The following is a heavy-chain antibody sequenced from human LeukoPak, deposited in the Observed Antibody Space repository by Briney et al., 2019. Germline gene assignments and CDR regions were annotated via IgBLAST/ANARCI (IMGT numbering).Heavy chain of an antibody. CDR3: ARDLMGIAYRGAFYY. J-gene: IGHJ4*02. CDR1: GFTFSSYA. D-gene: IGHD6-13*01. CDR2: ISSDGSNK. V-gene: IGHV3-30*04. Sequence: GGSLRLSCAASGFTFSSYAMHWVRQAPGKGLEWVAVISSDGSNKYYADSMKGRFTISRDNSKNTLYLQMNSLRGEDTAVYSCARDLMGIAYRGAFYYWGQGTLVTVSS.